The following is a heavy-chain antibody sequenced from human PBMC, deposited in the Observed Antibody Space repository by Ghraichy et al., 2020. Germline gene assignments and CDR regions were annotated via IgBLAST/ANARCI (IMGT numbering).Heavy chain of an antibody. J-gene: IGHJ4*02. V-gene: IGHV3-23*01. CDR2: ISGSGTTT. CDR3: AKLFCSAASCYTGTSFDY. D-gene: IGHD2-15*01. CDR1: GFTFGSFA. Sequence: GESLNISCAASGFTFGSFAMSWVRQAPGKGLEWVSSISGSGTTTYFADSVKGRFTISIDNSENTLYLQMNSLRAEDTAVYYCAKLFCSAASCYTGTSFDYWGQGTLVTVSS.